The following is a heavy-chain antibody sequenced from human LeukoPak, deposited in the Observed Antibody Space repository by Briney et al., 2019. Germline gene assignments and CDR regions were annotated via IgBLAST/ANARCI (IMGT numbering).Heavy chain of an antibody. D-gene: IGHD3-22*01. Sequence: GASVMVSCKASGYTFTGYYMHWVRQAPGQGLEWMGRINPNSGGTNYAQKFQGRVTMTRDTSISTAYMELSRLRSDDTAVYYCARDRTYYYDSSGYDYWGQGTLVTVSS. J-gene: IGHJ4*02. CDR1: GYTFTGYY. CDR3: ARDRTYYYDSSGYDY. V-gene: IGHV1-2*06. CDR2: INPNSGGT.